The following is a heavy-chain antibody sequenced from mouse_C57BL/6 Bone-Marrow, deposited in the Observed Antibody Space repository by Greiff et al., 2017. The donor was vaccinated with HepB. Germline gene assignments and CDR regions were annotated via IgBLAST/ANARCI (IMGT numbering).Heavy chain of an antibody. J-gene: IGHJ4*01. Sequence: QVQLQQSGAELARPGASVKLSCKASGYTFTSYGISWVKQRTGQGLEWIGEIYPRSGNTYYNEKFKSKATLTVDTSSSTAYMQLSSLTSEDSAVYYCARRDYGSSYDAMDYWGQGTSVTVSS. CDR1: GYTFTSYG. CDR2: IYPRSGNT. CDR3: ARRDYGSSYDAMDY. V-gene: IGHV1-81*01. D-gene: IGHD1-1*01.